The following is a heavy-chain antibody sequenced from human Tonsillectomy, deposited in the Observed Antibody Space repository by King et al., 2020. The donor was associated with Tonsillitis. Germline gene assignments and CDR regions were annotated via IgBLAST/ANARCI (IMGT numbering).Heavy chain of an antibody. Sequence: VQLVESGAEVKKPGASVKVSCEASRYSFTGYFMHWVRQAPGQGLEWMGWINPNTGDTHYAQKFQGRVTMTWDTSLSTAYMELSRLRSDDTAIYYCARDYTNYASGWFDPWGQGTLVTVSS. CDR2: INPNTGDT. V-gene: IGHV1-2*02. CDR3: ARDYTNYASGWFDP. D-gene: IGHD4-11*01. J-gene: IGHJ5*02. CDR1: RYSFTGYF.